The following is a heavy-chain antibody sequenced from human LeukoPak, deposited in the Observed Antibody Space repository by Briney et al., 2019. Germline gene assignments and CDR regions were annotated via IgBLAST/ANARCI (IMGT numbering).Heavy chain of an antibody. Sequence: PSQTLSLTCTVSGGSISSGDYYWTWIRQPPGKGLEWIGYISYRGSPYYNPSLKSRVTISVDTSKNQFSLKLSSVTAADTAVYYCASTSAMVYFDYWGQGTLVTVSS. CDR3: ASTSAMVYFDY. J-gene: IGHJ4*02. V-gene: IGHV4-30-4*01. D-gene: IGHD5-18*01. CDR1: GGSISSGDYY. CDR2: ISYRGSP.